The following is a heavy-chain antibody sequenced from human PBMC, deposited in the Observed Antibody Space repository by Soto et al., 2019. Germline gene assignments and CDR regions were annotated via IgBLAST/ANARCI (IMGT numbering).Heavy chain of an antibody. CDR2: IYYSGST. D-gene: IGHD3-9*01. J-gene: IGHJ4*02. CDR3: ARVGSVYYDILTGYPPY. V-gene: IGHV4-39*01. Sequence: SETLSLTCTVSGGSISSSSYYWGWIRQPPGKGLEWIGSIYYSGSTYYNPSLKSRVTISVDTSKNQFSLKLSSVTAADTAVYYCARVGSVYYDILTGYPPYWGQGTLVTVSS. CDR1: GGSISSSSYY.